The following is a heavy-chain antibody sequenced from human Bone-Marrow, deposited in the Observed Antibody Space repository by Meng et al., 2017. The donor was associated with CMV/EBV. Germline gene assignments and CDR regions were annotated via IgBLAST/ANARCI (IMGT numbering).Heavy chain of an antibody. CDR1: GFSLSNARMG. Sequence: SGPTLVKPTETLTLTCTVSGFSLSNARMGVSWIRQPPGKALEWLAHIFSDDEKSYSTSLKSRLTISKDTSKSQVVLTMTNMDPVDTATYYCARIISSVYYYYGMDVWGQGTTVTVSS. D-gene: IGHD6-13*01. CDR2: IFSDDEK. CDR3: ARIISSVYYYYGMDV. V-gene: IGHV2-26*01. J-gene: IGHJ6*02.